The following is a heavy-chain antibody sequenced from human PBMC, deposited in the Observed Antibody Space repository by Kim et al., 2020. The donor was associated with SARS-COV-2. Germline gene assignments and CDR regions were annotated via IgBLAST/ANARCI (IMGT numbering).Heavy chain of an antibody. CDR1: GYTLTELS. V-gene: IGHV1-24*01. D-gene: IGHD1-26*01. Sequence: ASVKVSCKVSGYTLTELSMHWVRQAPGKGLEWMGGFDPEDGETIYAQKFQGRVTMTEDTSTDTAYTELSSLRSEDTTVYYCAATPQVGATPFYYYYGMDVWGQGTTVTVSS. CDR3: AATPQVGATPFYYYYGMDV. CDR2: FDPEDGET. J-gene: IGHJ6*02.